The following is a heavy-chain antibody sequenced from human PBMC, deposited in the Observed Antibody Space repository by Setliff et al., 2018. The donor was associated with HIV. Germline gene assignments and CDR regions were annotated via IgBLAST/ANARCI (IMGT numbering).Heavy chain of an antibody. CDR2: IIPIFGTA. Sequence: SVKVSCKPSGYTFTTYGLSWVRQAPGQGLEWMGGIIPIFGTANYAQKFQGRVTITADESTSTAYMELSSLRSEDTAVYYCARDLLNYYDSSGHDYWGQGTLVTVSS. V-gene: IGHV1-69*13. CDR1: GYTFTTYG. CDR3: ARDLLNYYDSSGHDY. D-gene: IGHD3-22*01. J-gene: IGHJ4*02.